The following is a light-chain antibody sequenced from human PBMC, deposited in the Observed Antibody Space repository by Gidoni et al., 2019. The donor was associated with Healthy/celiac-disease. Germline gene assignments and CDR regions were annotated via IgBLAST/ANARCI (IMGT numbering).Light chain of an antibody. V-gene: IGKV1-33*01. CDR1: GGISNY. Sequence: DIQMTQSPSSLSASVGDRVTLTWRGGGGISNYLNWYQQKPGKAPKLLIYDASNLETGVPSRFSGSGSGTDFTFTISSLQPEDIATYYCQQYDNLPLTFGGGTKVEIK. J-gene: IGKJ4*01. CDR3: QQYDNLPLT. CDR2: DAS.